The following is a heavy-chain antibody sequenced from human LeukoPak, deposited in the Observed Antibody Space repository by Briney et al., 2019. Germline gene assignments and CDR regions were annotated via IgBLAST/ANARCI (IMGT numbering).Heavy chain of an antibody. CDR3: ARESTVTPNFDY. J-gene: IGHJ4*02. D-gene: IGHD4-17*01. Sequence: PGGPLRLSCAASGFTFSSYSMNWVRQAPGKGLEWVSSISSSSSYIYYADSVKGRFTISRDNAKNSLYLQMNSLRAEDTAVYYCARESTVTPNFDYWGQGTLVTVSS. CDR1: GFTFSSYS. CDR2: ISSSSSYI. V-gene: IGHV3-21*01.